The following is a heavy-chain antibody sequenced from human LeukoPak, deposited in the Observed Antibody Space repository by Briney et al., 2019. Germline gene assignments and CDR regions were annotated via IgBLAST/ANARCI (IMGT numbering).Heavy chain of an antibody. J-gene: IGHJ4*02. Sequence: ASVKVSCKASGYTFTSYDINWVRQATGQGLEWMGWMNPNSGNTGYAQKFQGRVTITRNTSISTAYMELSNLRSEDTAVYYCAVHSSSWIFDYWGQGTLVTVSS. CDR1: GYTFTSYD. V-gene: IGHV1-8*03. CDR2: MNPNSGNT. CDR3: AVHSSSWIFDY. D-gene: IGHD6-13*01.